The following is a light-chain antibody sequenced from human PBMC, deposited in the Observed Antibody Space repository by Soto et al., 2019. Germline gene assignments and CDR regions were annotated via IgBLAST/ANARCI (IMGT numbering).Light chain of an antibody. CDR1: QTISSW. Sequence: IQMTHSPSPLSGSGGERVTITCRASQTISSWLAWYQQKPGKAPKLLIYKASTLKSGVPSRFSGSGSGTEFTLTISILQPDDFATYDCQPYNSYSEACGQGTKV. CDR3: QPYNSYSEA. CDR2: KAS. J-gene: IGKJ1*01. V-gene: IGKV1-5*03.